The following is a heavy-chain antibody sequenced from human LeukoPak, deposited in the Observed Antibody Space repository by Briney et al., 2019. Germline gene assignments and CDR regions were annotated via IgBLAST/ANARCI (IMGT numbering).Heavy chain of an antibody. Sequence: GASVKVSCKASGYTFTSYDINWVRQATGQGLEWMGWINPNTGDTNYAQNFQGRVTMNRDTSISTAYMELSSLRSDDTAVYYCARSADGYTCGHFDFWGQGTLVTVSS. J-gene: IGHJ4*02. V-gene: IGHV1-2*02. D-gene: IGHD5-18*01. CDR2: INPNTGDT. CDR1: GYTFTSYD. CDR3: ARSADGYTCGHFDF.